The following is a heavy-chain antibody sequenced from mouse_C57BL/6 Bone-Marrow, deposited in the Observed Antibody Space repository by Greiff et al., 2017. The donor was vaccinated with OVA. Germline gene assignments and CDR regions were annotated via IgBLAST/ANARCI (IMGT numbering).Heavy chain of an antibody. CDR1: GYTFTSYW. V-gene: IGHV1-69*01. CDR2: IDPSDSYT. CDR3: AREDRYY. Sequence: QVHVKQPGAELVMPGASVKLSCKASGYTFTSYWMHWVKQRPGQGLEWIGEIDPSDSYTNYNQKFKGKSTLTVDKSSSTAYMQLSSRTSEDSAVYYCAREDRYYWGQGTTLTVSS. J-gene: IGHJ2*01.